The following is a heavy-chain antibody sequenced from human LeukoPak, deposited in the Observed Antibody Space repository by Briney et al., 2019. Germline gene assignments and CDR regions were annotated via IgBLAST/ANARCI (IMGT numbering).Heavy chain of an antibody. CDR2: IYYRGST. J-gene: IGHJ4*02. CDR1: GGSTSSTSYD. CDR3: ARHNSPGGLLWFGELLGYFDY. V-gene: IGHV4-39*01. Sequence: SETLSLTCTVSGGSTSSTSYDWGWIRETPGKGLEWIGSIYYRGSTYYNPSLKSRVTISVDTSKNQFSLKLRSVTAADTAVYYCARHNSPGGLLWFGELLGYFDYWGQGTLVTVSS. D-gene: IGHD3-10*01.